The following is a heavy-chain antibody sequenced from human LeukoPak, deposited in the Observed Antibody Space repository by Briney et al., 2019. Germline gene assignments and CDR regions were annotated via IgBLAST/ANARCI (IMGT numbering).Heavy chain of an antibody. CDR2: IYPGDSDT. CDR1: GYSFTTNW. D-gene: IGHD1-26*01. V-gene: IGHV5-51*01. CDR3: ARRLSGTYSSSDDY. Sequence: GESLKISCKASGYSFTTNWIAWERQIPGKGLEWMGIIYPGDSDTMYSPSFQAQVTFSVDKSINTAYLQWTSLKASDTAIYYCARRLSGTYSSSDDYWGQGTLVTVSS. J-gene: IGHJ4*02.